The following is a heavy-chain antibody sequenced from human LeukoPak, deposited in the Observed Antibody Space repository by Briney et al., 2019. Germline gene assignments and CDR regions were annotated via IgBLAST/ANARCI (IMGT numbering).Heavy chain of an antibody. J-gene: IGHJ4*02. Sequence: PGGSLRLSCAASGFTFTNYAMSWVRQAPGKGLEWVSAISGSGGSTYYADSVKGRFTISRDNSKNTLYLQMNSLRAEDTAVYYCAKDFSRAYYSFDSWGQGTLVTVSS. CDR1: GFTFTNYA. CDR2: ISGSGGST. CDR3: AKDFSRAYYSFDS. V-gene: IGHV3-23*01. D-gene: IGHD3-10*01.